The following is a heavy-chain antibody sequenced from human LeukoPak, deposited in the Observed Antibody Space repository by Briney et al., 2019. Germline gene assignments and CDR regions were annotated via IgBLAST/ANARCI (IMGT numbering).Heavy chain of an antibody. CDR1: GFTFNSYP. J-gene: IGHJ3*02. D-gene: IGHD4/OR15-4a*01. V-gene: IGHV3-64D*06. CDR2: ISRNGGST. Sequence: GGSLRLSCSASGFTFNSYPVHWVRQAPGKGLEYVSGISRNGGSTYYADSVKGRFTISGDNSKNTLYLQMSSLRAEDTAVYYCVKESGFMVAPNSAFDIWGQGTMVTVSS. CDR3: VKESGFMVAPNSAFDI.